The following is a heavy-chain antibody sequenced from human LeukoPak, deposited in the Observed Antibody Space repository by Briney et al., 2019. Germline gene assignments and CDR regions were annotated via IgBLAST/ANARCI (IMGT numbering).Heavy chain of an antibody. Sequence: SETLSLTCTVSGGSISSYYWGWIRQPPGKGLEWIGYISDTGSTNYNPSLKSRVTISIDTSKNQFSLKLSSVTAADTAVYYCARGYSSSWNYFDYWGQGTLVTVSS. V-gene: IGHV4-59*01. CDR2: ISDTGST. CDR3: ARGYSSSWNYFDY. CDR1: GGSISSYY. D-gene: IGHD6-13*01. J-gene: IGHJ4*02.